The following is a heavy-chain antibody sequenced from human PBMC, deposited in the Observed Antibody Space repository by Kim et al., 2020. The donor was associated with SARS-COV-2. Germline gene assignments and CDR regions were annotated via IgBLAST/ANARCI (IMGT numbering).Heavy chain of an antibody. V-gene: IGHV1-18*01. CDR3: AREPPLIAVAGTGWFDP. Sequence: ASVKVSCKASGYSFTSYGISWVRQAPGQGLEWMGWISAYNGNTKYTQKLQGRVTMTTDTFTSTAYMELRSLRSDDTAVYYCAREPPLIAVAGTGWFDPWGQGTLVTVSS. D-gene: IGHD6-19*01. CDR1: GYSFTSYG. CDR2: ISAYNGNT. J-gene: IGHJ5*02.